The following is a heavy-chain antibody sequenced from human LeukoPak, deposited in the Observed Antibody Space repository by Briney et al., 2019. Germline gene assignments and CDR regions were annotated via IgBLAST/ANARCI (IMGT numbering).Heavy chain of an antibody. D-gene: IGHD6-19*01. Sequence: SETLSLTCTVSGGSISSYYWSWIRQPPGKGLERIGYIYYSGSTNYNPSLKSRVTISVDTSKNQFSLKLTSVTAADTALYYCARGGWSLDYWGQGTLVTVSS. CDR3: ARGGWSLDY. V-gene: IGHV4-59*01. CDR1: GGSISSYY. CDR2: IYYSGST. J-gene: IGHJ4*02.